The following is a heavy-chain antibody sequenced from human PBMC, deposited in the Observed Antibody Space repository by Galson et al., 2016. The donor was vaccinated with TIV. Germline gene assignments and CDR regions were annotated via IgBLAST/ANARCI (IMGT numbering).Heavy chain of an antibody. Sequence: SLRLSCAASGFTFSSFGMHWVRQAPSKGLEWVALIRYDGSRRYYADSVKGRFTISRDDSKNTLYLQMNGLRRDDSAVYYCASGVVAHTYYYYGMDVWGQGTTVIVSS. CDR1: GFTFSSFG. V-gene: IGHV3-30*02. CDR2: IRYDGSRR. J-gene: IGHJ6*02. CDR3: ASGVVAHTYYYYGMDV. D-gene: IGHD2-15*01.